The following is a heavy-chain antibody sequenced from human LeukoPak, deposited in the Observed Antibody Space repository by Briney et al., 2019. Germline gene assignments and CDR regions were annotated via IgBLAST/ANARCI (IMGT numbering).Heavy chain of an antibody. D-gene: IGHD6-13*01. J-gene: IGHJ4*02. V-gene: IGHV3-30*02. CDR1: GFTFSSYG. CDR3: ALTTGCSGSWYYFDY. CDR2: IWYDGSNK. Sequence: SGGSLRLSCAASGFTFSSYGMHWVRQAPGKGLEWVAVIWYDGSNKYYADSVKGRFTISRDNSKNTLYLQMNSLRAEDTAVYYCALTTGCSGSWYYFDYWGQGTLVTVSS.